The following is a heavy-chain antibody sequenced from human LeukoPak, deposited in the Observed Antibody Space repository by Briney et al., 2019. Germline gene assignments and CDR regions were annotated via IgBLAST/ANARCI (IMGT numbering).Heavy chain of an antibody. V-gene: IGHV4-39*01. J-gene: IGHJ4*02. CDR2: TYSSGST. D-gene: IGHD2-15*01. CDR1: GGSISSSSFY. CDR3: ARLTAYCSGGTSPSGACFDY. Sequence: RSSETLSLTCTVSGGSISSSSFYWGWIRHPPGKGLEWIGTTYSSGSTSYSPSLKSRVTISVDTSKNQFSLKLTSVTATDSAVYHCARLTAYCSGGTSPSGACFDYWGQGTLVTVSS.